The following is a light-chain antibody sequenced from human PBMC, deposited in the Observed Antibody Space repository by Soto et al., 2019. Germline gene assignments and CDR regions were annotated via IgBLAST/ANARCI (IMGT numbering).Light chain of an antibody. CDR1: QSVGSN. CDR3: QQYNNWPPDRT. CDR2: AAS. V-gene: IGKV3-15*01. J-gene: IGKJ1*01. Sequence: EIVMTQSPATLSVSPGERATLSCRASQSVGSNLAWYQQKPGQAPRLLIYAASTRATGIPARFSDSRSGTEFTLTISSLQSEDFAIYFCQQYNNWPPDRTFGQGTKVEIK.